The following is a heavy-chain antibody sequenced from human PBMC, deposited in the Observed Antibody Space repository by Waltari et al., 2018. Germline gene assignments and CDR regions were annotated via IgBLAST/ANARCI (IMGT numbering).Heavy chain of an antibody. J-gene: IGHJ6*03. CDR3: AREFAYYYYYYMDV. Sequence: QVQLQESGPGLVKPSETLSLTRTVSGGSISSYYWSWIRQPAGKGLEWIGRIYTSGSTNYNPSLKSRVTMSVDTSKNQFSLKLSSVTAADTAVYYCAREFAYYYYYYMDVWGKGTTVTVSS. CDR2: IYTSGST. D-gene: IGHD3-10*01. CDR1: GGSISSYY. V-gene: IGHV4-4*07.